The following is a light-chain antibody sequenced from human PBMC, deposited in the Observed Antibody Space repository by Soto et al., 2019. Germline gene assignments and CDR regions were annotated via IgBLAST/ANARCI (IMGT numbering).Light chain of an antibody. J-gene: IGLJ1*01. Sequence: QSVLTQPASVSGPPRQSITISCTGASGDVGGYTYVSWYQQHPGKAPKLIIYEVNNRPSGVSHRFSGSKSGDTASLTISGLQAEDEADYYCSSYTSSSTLYVFXTGTKVTVL. CDR3: SSYTSSSTLYV. CDR1: SGDVGGYTY. V-gene: IGLV2-14*01. CDR2: EVN.